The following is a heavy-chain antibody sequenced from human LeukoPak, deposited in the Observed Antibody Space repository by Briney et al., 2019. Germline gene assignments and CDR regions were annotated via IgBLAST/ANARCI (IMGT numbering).Heavy chain of an antibody. Sequence: SETLSLTCTVSGGSISSSSYYWGWIRQPPGKGLEWIGSIYYSGSTYYNPSLKSRVTISVDTSKNQFSLKLSSVTAADTAVYYCASPNYDFWSADMDVWGKGTTVTVSS. CDR1: GGSISSSSYY. D-gene: IGHD3-3*01. J-gene: IGHJ6*03. CDR2: IYYSGST. CDR3: ASPNYDFWSADMDV. V-gene: IGHV4-39*01.